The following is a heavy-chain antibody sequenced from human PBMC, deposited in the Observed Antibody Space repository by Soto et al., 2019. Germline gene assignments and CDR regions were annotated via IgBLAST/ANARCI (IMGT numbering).Heavy chain of an antibody. CDR2: ISGSGGST. CDR1: GFTFSSYA. V-gene: IGHV3-23*01. CDR3: AKDLGFAIFGVGDAFDI. J-gene: IGHJ3*02. Sequence: ESGGGLVQPGGSLRLSCAASGFTFSSYAMSWVRQAPGKGLEWVSAISGSGGSTYYADSVKGRFTISRDNSKNTLYLQMNSLRAEDTAVYYCAKDLGFAIFGVGDAFDIWGQGTMVTVSS. D-gene: IGHD3-3*01.